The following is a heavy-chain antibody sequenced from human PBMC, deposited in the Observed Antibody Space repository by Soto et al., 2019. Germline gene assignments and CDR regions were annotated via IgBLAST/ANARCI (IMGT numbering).Heavy chain of an antibody. D-gene: IGHD2-8*01. J-gene: IGHJ4*02. V-gene: IGHV3-23*01. Sequence: EVQLLESGGDLVQPGGSLRLSCAASGFTFGTYAFNWVRQAPAKGLEWVSAICNSGGCTYYADSVKGRFTISRDNSKNMLYLQMNSLRAEDTDIYYCARVNLVNANFDYWGRGTLVTVSS. CDR3: ARVNLVNANFDY. CDR2: ICNSGGCT. CDR1: GFTFGTYA.